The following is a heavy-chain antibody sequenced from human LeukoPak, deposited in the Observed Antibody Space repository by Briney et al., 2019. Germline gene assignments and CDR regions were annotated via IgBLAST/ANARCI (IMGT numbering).Heavy chain of an antibody. CDR2: INTDGSST. CDR1: GFTFSSYW. CDR3: ARDFEVGAMTLSFDY. J-gene: IGHJ4*02. V-gene: IGHV3-74*01. D-gene: IGHD1-26*01. Sequence: PGGSLRLSCAASGFTFSSYWMHWVRQAPGKGLVWVSRINTDGSSTSYADSVKGRFTISRDNSKNTLYLQMNSLRAEDTAVYYCARDFEVGAMTLSFDYWGQGTLVTVSS.